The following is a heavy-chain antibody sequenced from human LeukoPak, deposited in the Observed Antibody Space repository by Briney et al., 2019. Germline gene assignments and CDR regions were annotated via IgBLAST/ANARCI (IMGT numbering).Heavy chain of an antibody. D-gene: IGHD5-18*01. CDR3: ARSYGLGAYFDY. CDR2: INPNSGGT. Sequence: ASVKVSCKASGYTFTGYYMHWVRQAPGQGLEWMGWINPNSGGTNYAQKFQGRVTMTRDTSISTAYMELRSLRSDDTAVYYCARSYGLGAYFDYWGQGTLVTVSS. V-gene: IGHV1-2*02. J-gene: IGHJ4*02. CDR1: GYTFTGYY.